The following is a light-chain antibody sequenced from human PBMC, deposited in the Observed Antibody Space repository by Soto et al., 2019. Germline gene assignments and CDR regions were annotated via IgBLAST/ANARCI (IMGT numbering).Light chain of an antibody. CDR3: QHYDNFPHT. V-gene: IGKV3D-15*01. CDR1: QSVSNN. J-gene: IGKJ4*01. CDR2: GAS. Sequence: EIVMTQSPSTLSVSTGERATLSCRASQSVSNNLAWYQQKPGQAPRVLIYGASSRATGIPARFSGSGSGTDFTLTISSLQPEDFAVYYCQHYDNFPHTFGGGTKVDIK.